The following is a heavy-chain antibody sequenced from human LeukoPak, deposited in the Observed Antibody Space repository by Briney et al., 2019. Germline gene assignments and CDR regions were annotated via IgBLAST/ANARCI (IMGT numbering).Heavy chain of an antibody. J-gene: IGHJ5*02. V-gene: IGHV1-69*04. CDR3: ARAGYGSGSSCPISWFDP. CDR1: GATFSSYA. Sequence: ASVKLSCKASGATFSSYAISWVRQAPGQGLEWMGRFIPIFGIANYAQKYPGRGTITADKATTTTYLKLSSLRSEATAVYYCARAGYGSGSSCPISWFDPWGQGSLVTVSS. D-gene: IGHD2-15*01. CDR2: FIPIFGIA.